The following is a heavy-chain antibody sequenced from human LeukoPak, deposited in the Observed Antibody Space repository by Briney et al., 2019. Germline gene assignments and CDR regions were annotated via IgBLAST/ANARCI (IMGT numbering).Heavy chain of an antibody. V-gene: IGHV3-11*01. CDR2: ITSSGSSI. Sequence: GGSLRLSCAASGFTFSDYYMSWIRQAPGKGLEWVSHITSSGSSIYCADSVKGRFTISRDNAKNSLHLQMNSLRAEDTAVYYCARAGYYDFWSGYYGMDVWGQGTTVTVSS. J-gene: IGHJ6*02. CDR1: GFTFSDYY. CDR3: ARAGYYDFWSGYYGMDV. D-gene: IGHD3-3*01.